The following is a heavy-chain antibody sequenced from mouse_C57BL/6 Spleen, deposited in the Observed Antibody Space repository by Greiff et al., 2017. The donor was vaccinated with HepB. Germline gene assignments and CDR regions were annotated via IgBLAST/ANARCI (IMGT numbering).Heavy chain of an antibody. CDR2: INPENGGT. CDR1: GYTFTDDY. Sequence: VQLQQSGPELVKPGASVKISCKASGYTFTDDYMHWVKQSHGKSLEWIGDINPENGGTSYNQKFKGKATLTADKSSSTAYMELRSLTSEDSAVYYWESPLYYGNLTWYGGRGKGTLVTVA. J-gene: IGHJ3*01. D-gene: IGHD2-1*01. V-gene: IGHV1-26*01. CDR3: ESPLYYGNLTWYGG.